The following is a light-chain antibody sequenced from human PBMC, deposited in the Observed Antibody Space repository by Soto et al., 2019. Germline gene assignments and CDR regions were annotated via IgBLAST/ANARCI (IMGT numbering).Light chain of an antibody. Sequence: DIPVTQSPSSLSASVGDRVTITCRASQSINIYLNWYQQKPGKAPKVLISAASSLQSGVPSRFSGSGSGTDFTLTISSLQLEDLATYYCQQSYNTPRTFGQGTKVEI. CDR3: QQSYNTPRT. V-gene: IGKV1-39*01. CDR2: AAS. CDR1: QSINIY. J-gene: IGKJ1*01.